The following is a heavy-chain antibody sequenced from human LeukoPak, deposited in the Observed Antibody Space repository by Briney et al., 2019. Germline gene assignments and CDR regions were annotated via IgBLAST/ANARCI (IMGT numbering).Heavy chain of an antibody. Sequence: SGGSLRLSCEASGXTFRNYEMSWVRQAPGKGLEWVSYISPSGDTIYYGDSVKGRFTISRDNDKNSLFLQMNSLRAEDTAVYYCHVRLGELSLITWGQGTLVTVSS. CDR2: ISPSGDTI. J-gene: IGHJ4*02. CDR3: HVRLGELSLIT. V-gene: IGHV3-48*03. D-gene: IGHD3-16*02. CDR1: GXTFRNYE.